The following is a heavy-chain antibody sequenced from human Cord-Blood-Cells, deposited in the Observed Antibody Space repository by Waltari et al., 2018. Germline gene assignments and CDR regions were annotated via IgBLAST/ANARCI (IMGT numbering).Heavy chain of an antibody. CDR2: INHSGST. J-gene: IGHJ4*02. Sequence: QVQLQQWGAGLLKPSETLSLTCAVYGGSFSGYDWSWIRQPPGKGLGWSGEINHSGSTNYHPSLKSRVTISVDTSKDQFSLNLSSVTAADTAVYYCALVGATLHGDYWGQGTLVTVAS. CDR3: ALVGATLHGDY. CDR1: GGSFSGYD. V-gene: IGHV4-34*01. D-gene: IGHD1-26*01.